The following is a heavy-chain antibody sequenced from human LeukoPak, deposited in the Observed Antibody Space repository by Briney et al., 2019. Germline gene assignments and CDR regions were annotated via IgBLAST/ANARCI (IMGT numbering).Heavy chain of an antibody. V-gene: IGHV3-21*01. D-gene: IGHD2-2*01. CDR1: RFTFGTYS. CDR3: ARDGPGWYQLLYDYYGMDV. Sequence: GGSLRLSCAASRFTFGTYSMNWVRQAPGKGLEWVSSISSSSSYIYYADSVKGRFTISRDNAKNSLYLQMNSLRAEDTAVYYCARDGPGWYQLLYDYYGMDVWGQGTTVTVSS. J-gene: IGHJ6*02. CDR2: ISSSSSYI.